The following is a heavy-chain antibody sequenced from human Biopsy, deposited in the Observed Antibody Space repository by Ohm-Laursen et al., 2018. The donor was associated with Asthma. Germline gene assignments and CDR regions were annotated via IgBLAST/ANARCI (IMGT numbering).Heavy chain of an antibody. CDR1: GFTFGDYW. D-gene: IGHD3-3*02. J-gene: IGHJ1*01. CDR3: ARTFHFWSPYHAEHYQL. CDR2: IKHDGSEK. Sequence: GSLRLSCSASGFTFGDYWMSWVRQVPGKGLEWVVNIKHDGSEKNHVDSLKGRLTISRDNAKNSLYLQMNSLRAEDTAVYYCARTFHFWSPYHAEHYQLWGQGTLVTVSS. V-gene: IGHV3-7*01.